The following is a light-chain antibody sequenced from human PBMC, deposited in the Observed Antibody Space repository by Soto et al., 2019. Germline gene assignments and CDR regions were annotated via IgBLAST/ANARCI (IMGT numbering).Light chain of an antibody. CDR2: DAS. V-gene: IGKV1-39*01. CDR3: HQYDSLPPT. J-gene: IGKJ5*01. Sequence: DIQMTQSPSSLSASVGDRFTITCRASQSISSYLNWYQQKPGKAPKLLIYDASSLESGVPSRFSGSGSGTEFTLTITSLQPDDFATYYCHQYDSLPPTFGLGTRLEIK. CDR1: QSISSY.